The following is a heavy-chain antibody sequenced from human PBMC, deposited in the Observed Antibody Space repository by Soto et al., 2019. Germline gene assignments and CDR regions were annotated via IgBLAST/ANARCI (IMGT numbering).Heavy chain of an antibody. D-gene: IGHD1-1*01. CDR2: TYYRSKWYN. Sequence: PSQTLSLTSXIAGDSVSSNIAAWNWIRQSPSRGLEWLGSTYYRSKWYNDYAVSVKSRIIIIPDTSKNQFSLQLNSVTPEDTAVYYCSRDAHNRLDVWGQGTTVTVSS. J-gene: IGHJ6*02. CDR3: SRDAHNRLDV. CDR1: GDSVSSNIAA. V-gene: IGHV6-1*01.